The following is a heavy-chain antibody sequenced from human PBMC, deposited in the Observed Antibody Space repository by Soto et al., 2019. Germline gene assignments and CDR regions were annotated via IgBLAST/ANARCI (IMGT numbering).Heavy chain of an antibody. CDR2: IIPIFGTA. V-gene: IGHV1-69*13. Sequence: GASVKVSCKASGGTFSSYAISWVRQAPGQGLEWMGGIIPIFGTANYAQKFQGRVTITADESTSTAYMELSSLRPEDTAVYYCARESGYYDILTGYYKPYYYYGMDVWGQGTTVTVSS. D-gene: IGHD3-9*01. J-gene: IGHJ6*02. CDR3: ARESGYYDILTGYYKPYYYYGMDV. CDR1: GGTFSSYA.